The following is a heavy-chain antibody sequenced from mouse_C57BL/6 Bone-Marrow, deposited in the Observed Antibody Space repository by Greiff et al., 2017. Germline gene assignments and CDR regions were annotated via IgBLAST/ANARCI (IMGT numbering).Heavy chain of an antibody. D-gene: IGHD2-1*01. V-gene: IGHV3-6*01. CDR2: ISYDGSN. J-gene: IGHJ1*03. CDR3: ARGIYFYWYFDV. CDR1: GYSITSGYY. Sequence: DVKLQESGPGLVKPSQSLSLTCSVTGYSITSGYYWNWIRQFPGNKLEWMGYISYDGSNNYNPSLKNRISITRDTSKNQFFLKLNSVTTEDTATYYCARGIYFYWYFDVWGTGTTVTVSS.